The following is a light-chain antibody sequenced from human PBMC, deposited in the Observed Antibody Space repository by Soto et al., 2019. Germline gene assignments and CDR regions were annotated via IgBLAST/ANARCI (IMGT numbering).Light chain of an antibody. CDR1: SSGVGGYNY. J-gene: IGLJ2*01. CDR3: SSYTSSSPL. V-gene: IGLV2-14*01. Sequence: QSALTQPASVSGSPGQSITISCTGTSSGVGGYNYVSWYQQHPGKAPKLMIYEVSNRPSGVSNRFSGSKSGNTASLTISGLQAEDEADYYCSSYTSSSPLFGGGTKLTVL. CDR2: EVS.